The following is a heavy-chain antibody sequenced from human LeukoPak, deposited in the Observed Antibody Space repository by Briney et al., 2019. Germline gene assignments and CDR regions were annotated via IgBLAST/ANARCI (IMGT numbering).Heavy chain of an antibody. V-gene: IGHV4-59*01. CDR3: ARDRLPHAFDI. CDR2: IYYSGSI. CDR1: GGSIGSYY. D-gene: IGHD2-15*01. Sequence: SETLSLTCTVSGGSIGSYYWSWLRQPPGKGLEWIGYIYYSGSINYNPSLKSRVTISVDTSKNQFSLKLSSVTTADTAVYYCARDRLPHAFDIWGQGTMVTVSS. J-gene: IGHJ3*02.